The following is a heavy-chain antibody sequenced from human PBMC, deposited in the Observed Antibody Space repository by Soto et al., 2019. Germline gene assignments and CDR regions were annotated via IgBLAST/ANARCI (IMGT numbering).Heavy chain of an antibody. CDR3: ARDGIGGTVFRGFCDY. D-gene: IGHD1-7*01. CDR2: IWYDGSNK. CDR1: GSIFSGYG. Sequence: QKYLVESGGGVVQPGGSLRLSCVASGSIFSGYGMHWVRQAPGKGLEWVAVIWYDGSNKYYADSVKGRFTISRDNSKNMLYLQMHSLRDEDTAVNYCARDGIGGTVFRGFCDYWGQGTLVPVSS. J-gene: IGHJ4*02. V-gene: IGHV3-33*01.